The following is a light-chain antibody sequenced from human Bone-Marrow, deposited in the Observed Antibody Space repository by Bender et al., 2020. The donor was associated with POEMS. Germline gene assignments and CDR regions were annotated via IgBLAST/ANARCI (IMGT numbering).Light chain of an antibody. J-gene: IGLJ2*01. CDR1: NIGSKT. CDR3: SSYAGRNNTI. V-gene: IGLV3-21*02. Sequence: SYVLTQPPSVSVAPGQTARITCGGNNIGSKTFHWYQQKPGQAPVLVVHDENDRPSWVPDRFSGSKSGNTASLTVSGLQADDEADYYCSSYAGRNNTIFGGGTKLTVL. CDR2: DEN.